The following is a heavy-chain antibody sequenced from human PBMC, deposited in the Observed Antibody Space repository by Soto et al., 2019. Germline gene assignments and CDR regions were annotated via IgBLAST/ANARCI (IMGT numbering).Heavy chain of an antibody. D-gene: IGHD6-19*01. V-gene: IGHV5-51*01. J-gene: IGHJ5*02. CDR1: GYIFTPYW. CDR2: IYPGDSDT. CDR3: ARQVHSSSWYMYSSGWYRNWFDP. Sequence: GESLNISCKGSGYIFTPYWIGWVRQMPGKGLEWMGIIYPGDSDTRYSPSFQGQVTISADKSISTAYLQWSSLKASDTAMYYCARQVHSSSWYMYSSGWYRNWFDPWGQGTLVTVSS.